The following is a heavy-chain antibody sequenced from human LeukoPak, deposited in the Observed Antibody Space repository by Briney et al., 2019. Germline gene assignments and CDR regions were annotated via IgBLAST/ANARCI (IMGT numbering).Heavy chain of an antibody. J-gene: IGHJ6*03. CDR2: IIPIFGTA. V-gene: IGHV1-69*06. CDR3: ARVLFGVVPPTYYYYYMDV. D-gene: IGHD3-3*01. CDR1: GGTFSSYA. Sequence: SVKVSCKASGGTFSSYAISWVRQAPGQGLEWMGGIIPIFGTANYAQKFQGRVTITADKSTSTAYMELSSLRSEDTAVYYCARVLFGVVPPTYYYYYMDVWGKGTTVTVSS.